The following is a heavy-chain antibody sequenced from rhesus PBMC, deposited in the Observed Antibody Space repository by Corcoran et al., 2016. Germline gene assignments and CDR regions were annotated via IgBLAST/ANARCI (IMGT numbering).Heavy chain of an antibody. V-gene: IGHV2S2*01. D-gene: IGHD1-26*01. CDR1: GFSLSTSGMR. CDR3: ARASITGTTEYYFDY. J-gene: IGHJ4*01. Sequence: QVTLKESGPALVKPTQTLTLTCTFSGFSLSTSGMRVSWIRQPQGTALAWLARIDWDDDKYYSTSLKSRLSISKDTSKNQVVLTMTNMDPVDTATYYCARASITGTTEYYFDYWGQGVLVTVSS. CDR2: IDWDDDK.